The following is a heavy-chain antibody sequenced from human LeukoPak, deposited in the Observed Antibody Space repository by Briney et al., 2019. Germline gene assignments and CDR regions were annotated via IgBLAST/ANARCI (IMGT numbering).Heavy chain of an antibody. D-gene: IGHD6-13*01. CDR2: IYYSGST. Sequence: SETLSLTCTVSGGSVSSGSYYWSWIRQPPGKGLEWIGYIYYSGSTNYNPSLKSRVTISVDTSKNQFSLKLSSVTAADTAVYYCAGASHVAAGLDYWGQGTLVTVSS. CDR1: GGSVSSGSYY. J-gene: IGHJ4*02. CDR3: AGASHVAAGLDY. V-gene: IGHV4-61*01.